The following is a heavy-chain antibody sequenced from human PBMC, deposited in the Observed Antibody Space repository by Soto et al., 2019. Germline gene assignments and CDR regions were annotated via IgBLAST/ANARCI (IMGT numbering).Heavy chain of an antibody. CDR3: ARDTDSGFDY. V-gene: IGHV3-30-3*01. D-gene: IGHD2-15*01. J-gene: IGHJ4*02. CDR1: GFTFSSYA. Sequence: TGGSLRLSCAASGFTFSSYAMHWVRQAPGKGLEWVAVISYDGSNKYYADSVKGRFTISRDNSKNTLYLQMNSLRAEDTAVYYCARDTDSGFDYWGQGTLVTVSS. CDR2: ISYDGSNK.